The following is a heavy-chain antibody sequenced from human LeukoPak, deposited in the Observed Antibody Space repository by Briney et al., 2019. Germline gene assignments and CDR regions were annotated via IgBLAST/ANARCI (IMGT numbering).Heavy chain of an antibody. D-gene: IGHD6-19*01. CDR1: GGSISSYY. CDR2: IYYSGST. CDR3: ARGVAVAGLAYYYYYYGMDV. Sequence: PSETLSLTYTVSGGSISSYYWSWIRQPPGKGLEWIGYIYYSGSTNYNPSLKSRVTISVDTSKNQFSLKLSSVTAADTAVYYCARGVAVAGLAYYYYYYGMDVWGQGTTVTVSS. V-gene: IGHV4-59*01. J-gene: IGHJ6*02.